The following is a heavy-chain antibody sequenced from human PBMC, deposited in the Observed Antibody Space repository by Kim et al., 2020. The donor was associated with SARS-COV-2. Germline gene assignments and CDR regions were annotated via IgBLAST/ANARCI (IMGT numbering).Heavy chain of an antibody. V-gene: IGHV1-3*01. Sequence: ASVKVSCKASGYTFTSYAMHWVRQAPGQRLEWMGWINAGNGNTKYSQKFQGRVTITRDTSASTAYMELSSLRSEDTAVYYCARVAGYCSSTSCFYYFDYWGQGTLVTVSS. CDR3: ARVAGYCSSTSCFYYFDY. CDR2: INAGNGNT. CDR1: GYTFTSYA. D-gene: IGHD2-2*01. J-gene: IGHJ4*02.